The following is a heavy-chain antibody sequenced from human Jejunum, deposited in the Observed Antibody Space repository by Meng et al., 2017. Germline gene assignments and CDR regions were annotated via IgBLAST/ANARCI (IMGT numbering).Heavy chain of an antibody. CDR1: GDSVSSTCAA. D-gene: IGHD1/OR15-1a*01. CDR3: ARDYGTSRPFEY. V-gene: IGHV6-1*01. J-gene: IGHJ4*02. Sequence: VQLRRTVPGLGKPSHTLSLPCAISGDSVSSTCAAWNWIRQYPAGGLEWLGRTYYRSKWYNDYAVSVKGRIAINPDTSKNQFFLQLNSVTPEDTAVYYCARDYGTSRPFEYWGQGILVTVSS. CDR2: TYYRSKWYN.